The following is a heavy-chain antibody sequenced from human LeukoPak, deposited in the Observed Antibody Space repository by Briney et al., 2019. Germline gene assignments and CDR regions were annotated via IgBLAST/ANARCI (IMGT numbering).Heavy chain of an antibody. CDR1: GYTFTSYD. Sequence: ASVKVSCKAPGYTFTSYDINWVRQATGQGLEWMGWMNPNSGNTGYAQKFQGRVTMTRNTSISTAYMELSSLRSEDTAVYYCATKVGATVIFDYWGQGTLVTVSS. CDR2: MNPNSGNT. V-gene: IGHV1-8*01. CDR3: ATKVGATVIFDY. D-gene: IGHD1-26*01. J-gene: IGHJ4*02.